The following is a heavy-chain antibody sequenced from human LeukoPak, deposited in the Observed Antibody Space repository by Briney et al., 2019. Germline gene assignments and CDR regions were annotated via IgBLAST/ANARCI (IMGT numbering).Heavy chain of an antibody. CDR3: AREGATGRHIGRNWFDP. CDR1: GYTFTSYD. V-gene: IGHV1-8*01. CDR2: MNPNSGNT. Sequence: GASVKVSCKASGYTFTSYDINWVRQATGQGLEWMGWMNPNSGNTGYAQKFQGRVTMTRNTSISTAYMELSSLRSEDTAVYYCAREGATGRHIGRNWFDPWGQGTLVTVSS. D-gene: IGHD1-26*01. J-gene: IGHJ5*02.